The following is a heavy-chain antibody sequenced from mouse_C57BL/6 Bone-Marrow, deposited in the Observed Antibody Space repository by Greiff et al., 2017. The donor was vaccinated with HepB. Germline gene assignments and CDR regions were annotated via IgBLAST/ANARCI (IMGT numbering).Heavy chain of an antibody. Sequence: QVQLKESGAELARPGASVKLSCKASGYTFTSYGISWVKQRTGQGLEWIGEIYPRSGNTYYNEKFKGKATLTADKSSSTAYMELRSLTSEDSAVYFCAREGPKNGYYRYFDVWGTGTTVTVSS. J-gene: IGHJ1*03. CDR2: IYPRSGNT. CDR1: GYTFTSYG. V-gene: IGHV1-81*01. D-gene: IGHD2-2*01. CDR3: AREGPKNGYYRYFDV.